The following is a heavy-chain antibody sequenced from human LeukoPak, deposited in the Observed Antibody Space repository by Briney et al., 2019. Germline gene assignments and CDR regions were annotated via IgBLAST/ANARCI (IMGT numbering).Heavy chain of an antibody. D-gene: IGHD5-18*01. J-gene: IGHJ4*02. CDR2: ISSSSNTI. CDR3: ARVGIQLCVDY. CDR1: GFTFSSYS. Sequence: GGSLRLSCAAPGFTFSSYSMNWVRQAPGKGLEWVSYISSSSNTIYYADSVKGRFTISRGNAKNSLYLQMNSLRAEDTAVYYCARVGIQLCVDYWGQGTLVTVSS. V-gene: IGHV3-48*01.